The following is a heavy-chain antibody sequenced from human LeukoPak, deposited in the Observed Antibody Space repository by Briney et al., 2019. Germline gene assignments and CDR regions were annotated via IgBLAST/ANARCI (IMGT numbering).Heavy chain of an antibody. CDR3: ASTPGIAAAGTDFDY. V-gene: IGHV1-18*01. CDR2: ISAYNGNT. D-gene: IGHD6-13*01. J-gene: IGHJ4*02. Sequence: ASVKVSCKASGYTFTSYGISWVRRAPGQGLEWMGWISAYNGNTNYAQKLQGRVTMTTDTSTSTAYMELRSLRSDDTAVYYCASTPGIAAAGTDFDYWGQGTLVTVSS. CDR1: GYTFTSYG.